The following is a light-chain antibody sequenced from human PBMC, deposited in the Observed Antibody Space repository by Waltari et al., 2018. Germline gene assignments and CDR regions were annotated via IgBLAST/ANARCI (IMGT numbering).Light chain of an antibody. CDR2: STN. Sequence: QTVVTQEQSFSVSPGGPVTLTCGLSSGSVSTNYYPSWYQQSPGQAPRPLIYSTNTRSSVVPDRFSGSSLGNRAALTSTGAQADDESHYHCVLYMGRDILFGGGTKLTVL. CDR3: VLYMGRDIL. J-gene: IGLJ3*02. CDR1: SGSVSTNYY. V-gene: IGLV8-61*01.